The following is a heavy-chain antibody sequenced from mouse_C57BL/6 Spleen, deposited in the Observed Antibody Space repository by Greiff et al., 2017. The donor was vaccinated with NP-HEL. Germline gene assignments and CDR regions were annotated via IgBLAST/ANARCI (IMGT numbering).Heavy chain of an antibody. CDR2: INPSSGYT. CDR1: GYTFTSYW. V-gene: IGHV1-7*01. J-gene: IGHJ1*03. Sequence: QVQLKQSGAELAKPGASVKLSCKASGYTFTSYWMHWVKQRPGQGLEWIGYINPSSGYTKYNQKFKDKATLTADKCSSTAYMQLSSLTYEDSAVYYCASDGEDGYFDVWGTGTTVTVSS. CDR3: ASDGEDGYFDV.